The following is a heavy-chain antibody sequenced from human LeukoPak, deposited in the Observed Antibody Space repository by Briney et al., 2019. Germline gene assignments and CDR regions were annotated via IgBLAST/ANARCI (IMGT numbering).Heavy chain of an antibody. CDR3: AKDLDARRGSY. CDR1: GFTFSSYA. V-gene: IGHV3-23*01. J-gene: IGHJ4*02. CDR2: ISGSGGST. Sequence: GGSLRLSCAASGFTFSSYAMSWVRQAPGKGLEWVSAISGSGGSTYYADSVKGRFTISRDNSKSTLYLQMNSLRAEDTAVYYCAKDLDARRGSYWGQGTLVTVSS. D-gene: IGHD3-10*01.